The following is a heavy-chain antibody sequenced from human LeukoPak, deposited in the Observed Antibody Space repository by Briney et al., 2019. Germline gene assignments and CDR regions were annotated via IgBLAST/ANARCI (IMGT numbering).Heavy chain of an antibody. V-gene: IGHV4-59*01. CDR3: ASTDLPGYSSGYYYYYYYMDV. CDR1: GGSFSSYY. D-gene: IGHD6-19*01. CDR2: IYYSGST. J-gene: IGHJ6*03. Sequence: SETLSLTCAVYGGSFSSYYWSWIRQPPGKGLEWIGYIYYSGSTNYNPSLKSRVTISVDTSKNQFSLKLSSVTAADTAVYYCASTDLPGYSSGYYYYYYYMDVWGKGTTVTVSS.